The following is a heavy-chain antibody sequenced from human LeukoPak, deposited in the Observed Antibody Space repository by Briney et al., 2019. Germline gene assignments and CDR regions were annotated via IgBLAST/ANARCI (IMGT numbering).Heavy chain of an antibody. CDR2: INWNGGST. J-gene: IGHJ4*02. Sequence: GGSLRLSCAASGFTFDDYGMSWVRQAPGKGLEWVSGINWNGGSTGYADSVKGRFTISRDNAKSSLYLQMNSLRAEDTALYYCATQGTYSSPFDYWGQGTLVTVSS. CDR3: ATQGTYSSPFDY. D-gene: IGHD6-13*01. V-gene: IGHV3-20*04. CDR1: GFTFDDYG.